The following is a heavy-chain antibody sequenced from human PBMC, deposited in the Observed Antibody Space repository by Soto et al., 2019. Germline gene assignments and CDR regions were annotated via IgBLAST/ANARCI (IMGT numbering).Heavy chain of an antibody. D-gene: IGHD3-10*01. J-gene: IGHJ5*02. CDR2: IYYSGST. Sequence: PSETLSLTCTISGGSSSSSSYYWGWIRQPPGKGLEWIGSIYYSGSTYYNPSLKSRVTISVDTSKNQFSLKLSSVTAADTAVYYCARYSPELWFGELSWFDPWGQGTLVTVSS. V-gene: IGHV4-39*01. CDR1: GGSSSSSSYY. CDR3: ARYSPELWFGELSWFDP.